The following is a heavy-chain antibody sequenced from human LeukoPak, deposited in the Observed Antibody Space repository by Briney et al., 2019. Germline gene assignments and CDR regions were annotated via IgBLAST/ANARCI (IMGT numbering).Heavy chain of an antibody. D-gene: IGHD6-13*01. Sequence: GSVKVSCKASGYTFTSYYMHWVRQAPGQGLEWMGWINPNSGGTNYAQKFQGRVTMTRDTSISTAYMELSRLRSDDTAVYYCARRPFLGSSWPYGWFDPWGQGTLVTVSS. CDR2: INPNSGGT. CDR1: GYTFTSYY. V-gene: IGHV1-2*02. CDR3: ARRPFLGSSWPYGWFDP. J-gene: IGHJ5*02.